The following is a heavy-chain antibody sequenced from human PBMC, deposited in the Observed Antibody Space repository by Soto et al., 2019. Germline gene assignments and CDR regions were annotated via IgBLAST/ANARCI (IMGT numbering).Heavy chain of an antibody. CDR1: GFTFSSYW. D-gene: IGHD3-9*01. CDR3: ARPRTSDWAYDI. Sequence: EVQLVESGGGLVQPGGSLRLSCAASGFTFSSYWMHWVRQSPGKGLVWVSRIKTDGSDTHYVDSVKGRFTISRDNAKNTLYLQMNSLRDEDTAVYYCARPRTSDWAYDIWGQGTMVIVSS. CDR2: IKTDGSDT. V-gene: IGHV3-74*01. J-gene: IGHJ3*02.